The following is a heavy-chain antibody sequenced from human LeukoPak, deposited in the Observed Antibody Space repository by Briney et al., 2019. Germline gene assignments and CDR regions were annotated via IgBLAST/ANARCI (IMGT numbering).Heavy chain of an antibody. CDR3: ERKTPPYYYDSSGYSAN. J-gene: IGHJ4*02. V-gene: IGHV3-53*01. D-gene: IGHD3-22*01. CDR1: GFTVSSNY. Sequence: GGSLRLSCAASGFTVSSNYMSWVRQAPGEGLEWVSVIYSGGSTYYADSVKGRFTISRDNSKNTPYLQMNSLRAEDTAVYYCERKTPPYYYDSSGYSANWGQGTLVTVSS. CDR2: IYSGGST.